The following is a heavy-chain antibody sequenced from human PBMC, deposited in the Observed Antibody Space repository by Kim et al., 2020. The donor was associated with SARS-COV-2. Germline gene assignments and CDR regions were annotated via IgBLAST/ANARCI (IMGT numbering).Heavy chain of an antibody. CDR3: ARAVAGFDY. CDR1: GGSISSYY. J-gene: IGHJ4*02. Sequence: SETLSLTCTVSGGSISSYYWSWIRQPPGKGLEWIGYIYYSGSTNYNPSLKSRVTISVDTSKNQFSLKLSSVTAADTAVYYCARAVAGFDYWGQGTLVTVS. D-gene: IGHD6-19*01. V-gene: IGHV4-59*01. CDR2: IYYSGST.